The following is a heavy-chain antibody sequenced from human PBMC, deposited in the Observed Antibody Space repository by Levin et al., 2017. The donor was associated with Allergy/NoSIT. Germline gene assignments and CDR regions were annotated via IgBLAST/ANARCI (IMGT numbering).Heavy chain of an antibody. CDR2: ISSSGSTI. Sequence: GGSLRLSCAASGFTFSDYYMSWIRQAPGKGLEWVSYISSSGSTIYYADSVKGRFTISRDNAKNSLYLQMNSLRAEDTAVYYCARGTGSSGYYHYRPYLLDYWGQGTLVTVSS. CDR3: ARGTGSSGYYHYRPYLLDY. CDR1: GFTFSDYY. D-gene: IGHD3-22*01. V-gene: IGHV3-11*01. J-gene: IGHJ4*02.